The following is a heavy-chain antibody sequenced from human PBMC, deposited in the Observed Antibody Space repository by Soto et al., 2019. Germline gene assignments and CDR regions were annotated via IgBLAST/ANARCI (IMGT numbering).Heavy chain of an antibody. CDR3: ARAGTVTTLFDY. D-gene: IGHD4-17*01. CDR1: GGSISSGGYS. J-gene: IGHJ4*02. Sequence: SETLSLTCAVSGGSISSGGYSWSWIRQPPGEGLEWIGYIYHSGSTYYNPSLKSRVTISVDRSKNQFSLKLSSVTAADTAVYYCARAGTVTTLFDYWGRGTLVTVSS. CDR2: IYHSGST. V-gene: IGHV4-30-2*01.